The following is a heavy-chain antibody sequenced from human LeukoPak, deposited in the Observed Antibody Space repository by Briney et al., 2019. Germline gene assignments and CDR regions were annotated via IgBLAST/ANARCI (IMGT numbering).Heavy chain of an antibody. CDR2: FSGSGGST. CDR1: GFTFSSYA. J-gene: IGHJ3*02. V-gene: IGHV3-23*01. CDR3: AREAPKLYSSSWYSLYDSSGSDAFDI. D-gene: IGHD6-13*01. Sequence: GGSLRLSCAASGFTFSSYAMSWVRQAPGKGLECISGFSGSGGSTYYADSVKGRFTISRDNSKNTLYLQMNSLRAEDTAVYYCAREAPKLYSSSWYSLYDSSGSDAFDIWGQGTMVTVSS.